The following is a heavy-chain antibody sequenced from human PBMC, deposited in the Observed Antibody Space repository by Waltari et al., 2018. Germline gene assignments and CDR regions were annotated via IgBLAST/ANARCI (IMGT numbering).Heavy chain of an antibody. D-gene: IGHD3-9*01. CDR1: GFTFSSYA. CDR3: ARPDYDILGFDP. CDR2: ISYDVSNK. V-gene: IGHV3-30*01. Sequence: QVQLVESGGGVVQPGRSLRLSCAASGFTFSSYAMHWVRQAPGKGLEWVAVISYDVSNKYYADSVKGRFTISRDNSKNTLYLQMNSLRAEDTAVYYCARPDYDILGFDPWGQGTLVTVSS. J-gene: IGHJ5*02.